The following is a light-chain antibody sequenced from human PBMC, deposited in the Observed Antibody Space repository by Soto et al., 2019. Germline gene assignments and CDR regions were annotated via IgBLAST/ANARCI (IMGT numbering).Light chain of an antibody. Sequence: DIQMTQSPSTLSASVGDRVTITCRASQTIIKWLAWYQQKPGKAPKVLFSDASSLQTGVQSRFSGSGSGTEFTLTISSLQPDDFATYYCQQYNSYPFTFGPGTKVDIK. CDR3: QQYNSYPFT. V-gene: IGKV1-5*01. CDR1: QTIIKW. CDR2: DAS. J-gene: IGKJ3*01.